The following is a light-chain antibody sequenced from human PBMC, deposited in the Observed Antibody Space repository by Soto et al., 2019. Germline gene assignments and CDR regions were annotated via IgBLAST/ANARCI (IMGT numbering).Light chain of an antibody. CDR2: DAS. J-gene: IGKJ3*01. V-gene: IGKV1-5*01. CDR3: QQYNIYPRT. Sequence: DIQMTQSPSTLSASVGDRVTITCRASQSISSWLAWYQQKPGKAPKLLIYDASSLESGVPSRFSGSGSGTEFTLTISSLQPDDFATYYCQQYNIYPRTFGPGTKVDIK. CDR1: QSISSW.